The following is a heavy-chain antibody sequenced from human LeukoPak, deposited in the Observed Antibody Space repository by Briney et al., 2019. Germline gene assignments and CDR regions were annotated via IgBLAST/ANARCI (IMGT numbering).Heavy chain of an antibody. D-gene: IGHD6-13*01. CDR2: IYYSGST. J-gene: IGHJ6*02. Sequence: SETLSLTCTVSGGSISSGGYYWSWIRQHPGKGLEWIGYIYYSGSTYYNPSLKSRVTISVDTPKNQFSLKLSSVTAADTAVYYCARDKGNYDYYGMDVWGQGTTVTVSS. V-gene: IGHV4-31*03. CDR3: ARDKGNYDYYGMDV. CDR1: GGSISSGGYY.